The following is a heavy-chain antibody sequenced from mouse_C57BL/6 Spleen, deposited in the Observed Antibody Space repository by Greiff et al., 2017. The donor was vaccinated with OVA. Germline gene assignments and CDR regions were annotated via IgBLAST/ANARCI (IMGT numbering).Heavy chain of an antibody. D-gene: IGHD3-1*01. V-gene: IGHV5-12*01. CDR3: ARRPTAFYAMDY. CDR2: ISNGGGST. Sequence: EVKLVESGGGLVQPGGSLKLSCAASGFTFSDYYMYWVRQTPEKRLEWVAYISNGGGSTYYPDTVKGRFTISRDNAKNTLYLQMSRLKSEDTAMYYCARRPTAFYAMDYWGQGTSVTVSS. CDR1: GFTFSDYY. J-gene: IGHJ4*01.